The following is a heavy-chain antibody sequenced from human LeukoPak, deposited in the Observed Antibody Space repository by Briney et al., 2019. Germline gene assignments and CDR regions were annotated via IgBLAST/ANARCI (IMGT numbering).Heavy chain of an antibody. J-gene: IGHJ4*02. CDR3: ARYYHSSGWHGNY. CDR1: GYSFTSYW. D-gene: IGHD6-19*01. V-gene: IGHV5-10-1*01. Sequence: GESLKISCKGSGYSFTSYWISWVRQLPGKGLEWMGRIDPSDSYTNSSPSFQGDVTISAENTNSTAYLQWSNLKIMGLATDDCARYYHSSGWHGNYWGQGTLVTVSS. CDR2: IDPSDSYT.